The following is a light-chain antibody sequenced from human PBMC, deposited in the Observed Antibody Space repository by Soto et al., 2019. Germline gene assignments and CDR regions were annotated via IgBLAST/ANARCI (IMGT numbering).Light chain of an antibody. CDR1: QSVTNNY. CDR3: QQYSSLPHT. J-gene: IGKJ2*01. Sequence: ESELTQSPGTLSLSPGERATLSCRATQSVTNNYFAWYQQKPGQSPRLLIYGVSSRATDIPDRFSGSGSGTDFTLTISRLEPEDFVVYYCQQYSSLPHTFGQGTKLEGK. CDR2: GVS. V-gene: IGKV3-20*01.